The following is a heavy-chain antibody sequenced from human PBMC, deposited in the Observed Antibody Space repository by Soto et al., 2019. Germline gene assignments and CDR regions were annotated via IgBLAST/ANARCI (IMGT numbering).Heavy chain of an antibody. J-gene: IGHJ4*02. D-gene: IGHD2-2*01. Sequence: QVQLVQSGAEVKKPGASVKVSCKASGYTFTSYYMHWVRQAPGQGLEWMGIINPSGGSTSYAQKFQGRVTMTRDTSTSTVYMELSSLRSEDTAVYYCARGGIVVVPAAKGSDYWGQGTLVTVSS. CDR3: ARGGIVVVPAAKGSDY. CDR2: INPSGGST. CDR1: GYTFTSYY. V-gene: IGHV1-46*03.